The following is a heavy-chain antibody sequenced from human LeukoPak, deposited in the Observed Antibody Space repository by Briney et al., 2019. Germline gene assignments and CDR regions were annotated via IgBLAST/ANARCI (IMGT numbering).Heavy chain of an antibody. Sequence: GGSLRLSCAASGFAFSTYAMHWVRQASGKGLEWVAVISFDGSTKYYADSVKGRFTISRDNSKNTLYLQMNGLRTEDTAMYYCTRRGGGYEFDYWGQGTLVTVSS. CDR1: GFAFSTYA. CDR2: ISFDGSTK. J-gene: IGHJ4*02. D-gene: IGHD5-12*01. V-gene: IGHV3-30-3*01. CDR3: TRRGGGYEFDY.